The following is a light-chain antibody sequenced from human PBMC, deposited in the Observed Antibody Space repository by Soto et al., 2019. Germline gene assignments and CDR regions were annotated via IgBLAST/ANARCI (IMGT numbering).Light chain of an antibody. CDR2: GAS. CDR1: QSVSSSY. J-gene: IGKJ2*01. CDR3: QHYGSSPPRFT. Sequence: EIVLTQSPGTLSLSPGERATLSCRASQSVSSSYLAWYQQKADQPPRLLIYGASSRASGTPDRFSGRGSATDFSLTISRLEPEDFAVYYCQHYGSSPPRFTFGQGTKLEIK. V-gene: IGKV3-20*01.